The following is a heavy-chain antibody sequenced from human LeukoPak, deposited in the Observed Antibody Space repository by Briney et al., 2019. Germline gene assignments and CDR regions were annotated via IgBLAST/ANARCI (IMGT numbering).Heavy chain of an antibody. CDR1: GFTFSSYG. V-gene: IGHV3-33*01. Sequence: GGSLILSCAASGFTFSSYGMHWVRQAPGKGLEWVAVIWYDGSNKYDADSVKGRFTISRDNSKNTLYLQMNSLRADDTAVYYCARNARDSVFDLWGQGTMVTVSS. J-gene: IGHJ3*01. CDR3: ARNARDSVFDL. CDR2: IWYDGSNK.